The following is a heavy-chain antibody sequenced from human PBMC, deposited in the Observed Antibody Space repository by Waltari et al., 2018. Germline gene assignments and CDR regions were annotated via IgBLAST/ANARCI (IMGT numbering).Heavy chain of an antibody. CDR2: VYYDGYP. J-gene: IGHJ4*02. V-gene: IGHV4-39*07. CDR1: DVSISTAFYY. D-gene: IGHD4-4*01. Sequence: HLQLQESGPELVKPSETLSLTCTVSDVSISTAFYYWGWIRQPPGKGLAWIGSVYYDGYPYYTASLKGRRTISLDTSKNQFSLKLTSVTAADTAVYYCARGAGHYKPFDSWGQGTLVTVSS. CDR3: ARGAGHYKPFDS.